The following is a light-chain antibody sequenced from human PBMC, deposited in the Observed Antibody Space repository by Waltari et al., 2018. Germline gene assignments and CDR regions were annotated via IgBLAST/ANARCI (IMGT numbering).Light chain of an antibody. CDR3: QSYDSSLSGWV. Sequence: QSVLTQPPSVSGAPGQRVTIPCTGSSSNIGAGYDVHWYQQLPGTAPKLLIYGNSNRPSGVPDRFSCSKSGTSASLAITGLQAEDEADYYCQSYDSSLSGWVFGGGTKLTVL. CDR1: SSNIGAGYD. V-gene: IGLV1-40*01. J-gene: IGLJ3*02. CDR2: GNS.